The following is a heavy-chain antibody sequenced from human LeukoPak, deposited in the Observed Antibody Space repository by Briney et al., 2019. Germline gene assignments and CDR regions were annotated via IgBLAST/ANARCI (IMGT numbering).Heavy chain of an antibody. J-gene: IGHJ4*02. V-gene: IGHV3-9*01. D-gene: IGHD6-19*01. Sequence: GGSLRLSCAASGFSFDDYAVHWVRQAPGKGLEWVSGISWNSGSIGYADSVKGRFTISRDNAKNSLYLQMNSLRAEDTALYYCAKAHSSGWYPHFDYWGQGTLVTVSS. CDR2: ISWNSGSI. CDR3: AKAHSSGWYPHFDY. CDR1: GFSFDDYA.